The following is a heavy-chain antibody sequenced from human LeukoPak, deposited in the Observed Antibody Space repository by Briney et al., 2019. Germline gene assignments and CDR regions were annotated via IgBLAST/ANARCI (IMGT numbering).Heavy chain of an antibody. J-gene: IGHJ4*02. CDR1: GGSITSYY. Sequence: SETLSLTCTVSGGSITSYYWSWIRQPAGKGLEWIGRIYTSGSTNYNASLKSRVSMSVDTSKNQFSLKLSSVTAADTAVFYCARENSGSYREFDYWGQGTLVTVSS. CDR3: ARENSGSYREFDY. D-gene: IGHD1-26*01. V-gene: IGHV4-4*07. CDR2: IYTSGST.